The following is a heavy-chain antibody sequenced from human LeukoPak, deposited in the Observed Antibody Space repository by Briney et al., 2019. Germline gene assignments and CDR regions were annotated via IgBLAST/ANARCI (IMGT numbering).Heavy chain of an antibody. V-gene: IGHV3-21*01. CDR2: ISSSSSYI. D-gene: IGHD3-22*01. CDR3: ARALYYYDSSGYQPFDY. Sequence: GGSLRLSXAASGFTFSSYSMNWVRQAPGKGLEWVSSISSSSSYIYYADSVKGRFTISRDNAKNSLYLQMNSLRAEDTAVYYCARALYYYDSSGYQPFDYWGQGTLVTVSS. CDR1: GFTFSSYS. J-gene: IGHJ4*02.